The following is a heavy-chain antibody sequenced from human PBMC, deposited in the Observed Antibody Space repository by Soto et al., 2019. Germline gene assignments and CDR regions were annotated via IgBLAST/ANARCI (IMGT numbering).Heavy chain of an antibody. CDR3: AASYGSGYRAFDF. D-gene: IGHD3-10*01. Sequence: GASVKVSCKASGYTFTGYYMHWVRQAPGQGLEWMGIINPSGGSTSYAQKFQGRVTMTRDTSTSTVYMELSSLRSEDTAVYYCAASYGSGYRAFDFWGQGALVTVSS. CDR1: GYTFTGYY. J-gene: IGHJ4*02. V-gene: IGHV1-46*01. CDR2: INPSGGST.